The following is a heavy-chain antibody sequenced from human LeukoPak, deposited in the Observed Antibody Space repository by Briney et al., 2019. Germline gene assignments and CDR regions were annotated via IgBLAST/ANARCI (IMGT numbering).Heavy chain of an antibody. J-gene: IGHJ4*02. CDR3: AKSGDYYYDSSGYPHPNY. Sequence: AGGSLRLSCAASGFTFSSYAMSWVRQAPGKGLEWVSAISGSGGSTYYADSVKGRFTISRDNSKNTLYLQMNSLRAEDTAVYYCAKSGDYYYDSSGYPHPNYWGQGTLVTVSS. CDR1: GFTFSSYA. D-gene: IGHD3-22*01. CDR2: ISGSGGST. V-gene: IGHV3-23*01.